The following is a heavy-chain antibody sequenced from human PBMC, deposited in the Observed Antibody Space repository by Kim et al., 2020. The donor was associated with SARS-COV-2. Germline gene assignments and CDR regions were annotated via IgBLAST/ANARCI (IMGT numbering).Heavy chain of an antibody. D-gene: IGHD6-13*01. CDR3: ARAVSYSRYFDY. J-gene: IGHJ4*02. Sequence: NYTPSLHSRFIMLVDTSNNQFSLRLSSVTAADTALFYCARAVSYSRYFDYWGQGTLVTVSS. V-gene: IGHV4-4*07.